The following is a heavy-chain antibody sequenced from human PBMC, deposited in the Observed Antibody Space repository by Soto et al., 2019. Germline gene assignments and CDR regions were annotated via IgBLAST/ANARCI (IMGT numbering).Heavy chain of an antibody. D-gene: IGHD3-10*01. V-gene: IGHV3-21*02. CDR2: ITSSNTYI. CDR3: ARDTNYYASGSGVDF. CDR1: GFTFSSYS. J-gene: IGHJ4*02. Sequence: EVQLVESGGGLVKPGGSLRLSCVASGFTFSSYSMSWVRQAPGEGLQWVSSITSSNTYINYGDSVKGRFAISRDNAKNSLYLQMNSLRAEDTAVYSCARDTNYYASGSGVDFWGQGTLVTVSS.